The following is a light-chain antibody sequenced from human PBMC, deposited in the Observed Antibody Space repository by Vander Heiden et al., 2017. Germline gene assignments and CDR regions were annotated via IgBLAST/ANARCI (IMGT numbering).Light chain of an antibody. CDR3: MQALQTPPST. V-gene: IGKV2-28*01. CDR1: QSLLHSNGQNY. CDR2: LGS. Sequence: DIVMTQSPLSLPVTPGEPASISCRSSQSLLHSNGQNYLDWYLQKPGQSPQLLIYLGSNRASGVPDRFSGSGAGTDFTLKISRVEAEDVGVYYCMQALQTPPSTFGGGTTVEI. J-gene: IGKJ4*01.